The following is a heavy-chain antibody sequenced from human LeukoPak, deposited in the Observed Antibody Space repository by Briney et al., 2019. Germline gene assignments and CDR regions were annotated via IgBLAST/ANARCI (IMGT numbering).Heavy chain of an antibody. J-gene: IGHJ3*02. CDR1: GGSFSGYY. CDR3: ARGPNTVTDAFDI. Sequence: SETLSLTCAVYGGSFSGYYWSWIRQPPGKGLEWIGGINHSGSTNYNPSLKSRVTISVDTSKNQFSLKLSSVTAADTAVYYCARGPNTVTDAFDIWGQGTMVTVSS. CDR2: INHSGST. D-gene: IGHD4-17*01. V-gene: IGHV4-34*01.